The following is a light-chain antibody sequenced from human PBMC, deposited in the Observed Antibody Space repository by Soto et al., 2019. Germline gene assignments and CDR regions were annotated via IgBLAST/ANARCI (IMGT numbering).Light chain of an antibody. J-gene: IGKJ2*01. CDR3: QKDDSSSYT. Sequence: EIVLTQSPGTLSLSPGERATLSCRASQSVGSSYLALYQQTPGQAPRLLIYAASIRATGIPDRFSGSASGKDLTLRISRLAPEDFSVYFCQKDDSSSYTLGQGKTLEIQ. CDR2: AAS. CDR1: QSVGSSY. V-gene: IGKV3-20*01.